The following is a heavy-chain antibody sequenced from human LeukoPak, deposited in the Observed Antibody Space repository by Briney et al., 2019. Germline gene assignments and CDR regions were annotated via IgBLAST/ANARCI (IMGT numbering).Heavy chain of an antibody. CDR1: GGSFSGYY. CDR3: ARDHGPYSSSWYEVSY. V-gene: IGHV4-34*01. D-gene: IGHD6-13*01. J-gene: IGHJ4*02. CDR2: INHSGSA. Sequence: PSETLSLTRAVYGGSFSGYYWSWIRQPPGKGLEWIGEINHSGSANYNPSLKSRVTISVDRSKNQFSLKLSSVTAADTAVYYCARDHGPYSSSWYEVSYWGQGTLVTVSS.